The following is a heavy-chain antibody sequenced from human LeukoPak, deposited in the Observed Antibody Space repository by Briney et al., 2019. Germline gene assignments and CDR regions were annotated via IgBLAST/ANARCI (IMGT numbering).Heavy chain of an antibody. CDR1: GGSISTSSYY. V-gene: IGHV4-39*01. CDR3: ATTPTVVTKEYYYYYYMDV. D-gene: IGHD4-23*01. J-gene: IGHJ6*03. Sequence: PSETLSRTCTVSGGSISTSSYYWGWIRQPPGKGLEWIGSNYYSGSTYNNPSLKSRVTISVDTSKNQFSLKLSSVTAADTAEYYCATTPTVVTKEYYYYYYMDVWGKGTTVTVSS. CDR2: NYYSGST.